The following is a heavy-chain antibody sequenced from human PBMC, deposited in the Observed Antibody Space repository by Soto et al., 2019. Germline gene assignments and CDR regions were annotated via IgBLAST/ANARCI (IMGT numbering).Heavy chain of an antibody. CDR3: ARVPGL. Sequence: QLQLQESDSGLVKPSQTLSLTCAVSGGSISSGGYSWSWIRQPPGKGLEWIGYIYHSGSTHYNPSLKSRVTISVDRSKNQFSLKLSSVTAADTAVYYCARVPGLWGRGTLVTVSS. CDR1: GGSISSGGYS. V-gene: IGHV4-30-2*01. J-gene: IGHJ2*01. CDR2: IYHSGST.